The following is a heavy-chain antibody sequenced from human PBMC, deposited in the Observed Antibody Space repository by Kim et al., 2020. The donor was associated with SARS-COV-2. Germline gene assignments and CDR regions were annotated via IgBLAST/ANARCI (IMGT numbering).Heavy chain of an antibody. CDR1: GFTFSSYE. D-gene: IGHD5-18*01. V-gene: IGHV3-48*03. CDR2: ISSSGSTI. Sequence: GGSLRLSCAASGFTFSSYEMNWVRQAPGKGLEWVSYISSSGSTIYYADSVKGRFTISRDNAKNSLYLQMNSLRAEDTAVYYCARGGYSYGLNVLQPFHYYGMDVWGQGTTVTVSS. CDR3: ARGGYSYGLNVLQPFHYYGMDV. J-gene: IGHJ6*02.